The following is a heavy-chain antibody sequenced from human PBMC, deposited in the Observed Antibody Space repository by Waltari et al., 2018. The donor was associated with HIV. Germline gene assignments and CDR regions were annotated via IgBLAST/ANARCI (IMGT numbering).Heavy chain of an antibody. D-gene: IGHD2-15*01. CDR1: GYSLSSGYY. CDR3: ARKAEYCSGGSCYFVAFDI. Sequence: QVQLQESGPGLVKPSETLSLTCAVSGYSLSSGYYWGWLRQPPGKGLEWIGSIYHSGSTYYNPSLKSRVTISVDTSKNQFSLKLSSVTAADTAVYYCARKAEYCSGGSCYFVAFDIWGQGTMVTVSS. V-gene: IGHV4-38-2*01. CDR2: IYHSGST. J-gene: IGHJ3*02.